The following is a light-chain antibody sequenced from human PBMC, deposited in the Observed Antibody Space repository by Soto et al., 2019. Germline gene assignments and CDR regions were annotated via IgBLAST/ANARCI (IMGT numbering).Light chain of an antibody. CDR3: QQRSNWPPIT. J-gene: IGKJ5*01. V-gene: IGKV3-11*01. CDR1: QIVYGRQ. CDR2: DAS. Sequence: EIVLTQSPVTLPLSPGERAALSCRAIQIVYGRQLAWYQHKPGQAPRLLIHDASHRAAGIPARFSGSGFGTDFTLTISSLEPEDAAVYYCQQRSNWPPITFGQGTRLE.